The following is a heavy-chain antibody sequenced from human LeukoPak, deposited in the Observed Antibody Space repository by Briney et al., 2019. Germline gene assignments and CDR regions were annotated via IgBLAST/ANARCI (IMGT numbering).Heavy chain of an antibody. CDR1: GFTFSSYA. V-gene: IGHV3-23*01. D-gene: IGHD1-14*01. Sequence: PGGSLRLSCAASGFTFSSYAMSWVRQAPGKGLEWVSGVSGSGGSTYYADSVKGRFTISRDNSKNTLYLQMNSLTAEDTAVYYCARDHRPEIQYYYMDVWGKGTTVAVSS. J-gene: IGHJ6*03. CDR3: ARDHRPEIQYYYMDV. CDR2: VSGSGGST.